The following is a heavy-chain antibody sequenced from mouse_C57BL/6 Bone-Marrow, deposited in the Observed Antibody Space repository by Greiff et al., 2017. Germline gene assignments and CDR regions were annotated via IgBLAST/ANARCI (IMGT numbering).Heavy chain of an antibody. Sequence: QVQLQQPGAELVKPGASVKLSCKASGYTFTSYWMHWVKQRPGQGLEWIGMIHPNSGSTNYNEKFKSKATLTVDKSSSTAYLQLSSLTSEDSAVYYCARGGYYYGSSFAYWGQGTLVTVSA. CDR3: ARGGYYYGSSFAY. CDR2: IHPNSGST. CDR1: GYTFTSYW. V-gene: IGHV1-64*01. J-gene: IGHJ3*01. D-gene: IGHD1-1*01.